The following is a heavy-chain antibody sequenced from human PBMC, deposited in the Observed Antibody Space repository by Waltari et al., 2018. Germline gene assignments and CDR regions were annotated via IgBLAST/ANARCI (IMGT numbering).Heavy chain of an antibody. J-gene: IGHJ6*03. CDR2: IYYSGST. V-gene: IGHV4-59*01. CDR3: ARGVGHCSGGSCYSDHSYYYMDV. Sequence: QVQLQESGPGLVKPSETLSLTCTVSGGSISSYYWSWIRQPPGKGLEWIGYIYYSGSTNYNPALKSRVTITRNTSISTAYMELSSLRSEDTAVYYCARGVGHCSGGSCYSDHSYYYMDVWGKGTTVTVSS. CDR1: GGSISSYY. D-gene: IGHD2-15*01.